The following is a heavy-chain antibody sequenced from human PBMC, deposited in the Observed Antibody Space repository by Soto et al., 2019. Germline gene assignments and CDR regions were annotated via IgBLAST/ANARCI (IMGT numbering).Heavy chain of an antibody. CDR2: IYYNGNT. CDR1: GGSIISAGYY. CDR3: ARGRDGNEREDAFDI. J-gene: IGHJ3*02. V-gene: IGHV4-31*03. Sequence: LSLTCTVSGGSIISAGYYWSWIRQHPGKGLEWIGYIYYNGNTHYNPSLKSRVIISVDTSKNQFSLKLSSVTAADTAMYYCARGRDGNEREDAFDIWGQGTLVTVSS. D-gene: IGHD1-1*01.